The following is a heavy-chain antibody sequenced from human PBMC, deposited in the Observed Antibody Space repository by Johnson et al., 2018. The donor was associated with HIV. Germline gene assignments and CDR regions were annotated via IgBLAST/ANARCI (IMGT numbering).Heavy chain of an antibody. CDR2: IGTAGDT. V-gene: IGHV3-66*02. J-gene: IGHJ3*01. CDR3: AKTNGYLDAFDL. D-gene: IGHD5-24*01. Sequence: VQLVESGGGLVKPGGSLRLSCAASGFTFSDYYMSWIRQAPGKGLEWVSAIGTAGDTYYADSVKGRFTISRDNSKNTLDLQMNSLRAEDTAVYYCAKTNGYLDAFDLWGQGTMVIVSS. CDR1: GFTFSDYY.